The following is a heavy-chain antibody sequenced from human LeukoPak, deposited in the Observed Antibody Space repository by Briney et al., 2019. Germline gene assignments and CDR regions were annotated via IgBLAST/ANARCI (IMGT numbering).Heavy chain of an antibody. CDR2: MHYSGLT. J-gene: IGHJ5*02. CDR1: GGSMSSSY. D-gene: IGHD3-22*01. V-gene: IGHV4-59*08. CDR3: ARYDYDSGHPGSWFDP. Sequence: SETLSLTCTVSGGSMSSSYWSWIRQPPGKGLEWIAYMHYSGLTNHNPSLKSRVTISVDTSRKQFSLGLSSVTAADTAVYYCARYDYDSGHPGSWFDPWGQGTLVTVSS.